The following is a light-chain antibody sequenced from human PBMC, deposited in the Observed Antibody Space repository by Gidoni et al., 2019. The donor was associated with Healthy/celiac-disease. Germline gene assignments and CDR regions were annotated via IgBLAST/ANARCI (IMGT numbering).Light chain of an antibody. V-gene: IGKV1-33*01. J-gene: IGKJ4*01. CDR2: DAS. CDR3: QQYDNVLT. Sequence: DIQMTQSPSSLSASVGDRVTITCQASQDISNYLNWYQQKPGKAPKLLIYDASKLETGVPSRFSGSGSGTDFTFTISSLQPEDIATYYCQQYDNVLTFGGETKVEIK. CDR1: QDISNY.